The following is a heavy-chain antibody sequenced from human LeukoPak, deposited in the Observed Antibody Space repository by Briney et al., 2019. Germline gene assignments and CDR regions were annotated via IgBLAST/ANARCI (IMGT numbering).Heavy chain of an antibody. J-gene: IGHJ4*02. CDR1: GFRFSHYA. D-gene: IGHD3-10*01. CDR2: ISGSAGDT. Sequence: GGSLRLSCAASGFRFSHYAMTWVRQAPGKGLEWVSGISGSAGDTYYADSVRGRFTISRDNSKNTLYLQMNSLRAEDTAVYYCANSDDPTDRSNYFRYFDSWGQGTLVTVAS. CDR3: ANSDDPTDRSNYFRYFDS. V-gene: IGHV3-23*01.